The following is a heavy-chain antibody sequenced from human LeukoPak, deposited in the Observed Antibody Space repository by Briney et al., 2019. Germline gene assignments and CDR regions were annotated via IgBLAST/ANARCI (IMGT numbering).Heavy chain of an antibody. CDR2: ISSSGSTI. V-gene: IGHV3-48*03. J-gene: IGHJ4*02. CDR3: AREYYDNVDY. CDR1: GFTFSSYE. Sequence: GGSLRLSCAASGFTFSSYEMNWVRQAPGKGLEWVSYISSSGSTIYYADSVKGRFAISRDNAKNSLYLQMNSLRAEDTAVYYCAREYYDNVDYWGQGTLVTVSS. D-gene: IGHD3-22*01.